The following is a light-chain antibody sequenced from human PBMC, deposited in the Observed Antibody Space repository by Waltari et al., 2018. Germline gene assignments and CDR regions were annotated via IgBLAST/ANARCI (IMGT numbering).Light chain of an antibody. J-gene: IGKJ2*01. V-gene: IGKV1-5*03. Sequence: DIQMTQSPSTLSASVGDRVTISCRASQSVGTWLAWYQQKPGKAPKLLIYMASSLESGVPSRFSGSGSETEFTLTISSLQPDDFATYSCQQYSSFSTFGQGTKVDI. CDR2: MAS. CDR1: QSVGTW. CDR3: QQYSSFST.